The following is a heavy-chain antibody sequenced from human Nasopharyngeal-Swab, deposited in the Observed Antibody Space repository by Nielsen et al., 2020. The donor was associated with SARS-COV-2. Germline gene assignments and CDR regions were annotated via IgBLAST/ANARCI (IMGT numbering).Heavy chain of an antibody. V-gene: IGHV1-8*01. Sequence: ASVKVSCKASGYTFTSYDINWVRQATGQGLEWMGWMNPNSGNTGYAQKFQGRVTMTRNTSISTAYMELSSLRSDDTAVYYCAREGLSDYYYGMDVWGQGTTVTVSS. D-gene: IGHD3-16*02. CDR3: AREGLSDYYYGMDV. CDR2: MNPNSGNT. J-gene: IGHJ6*02. CDR1: GYTFTSYD.